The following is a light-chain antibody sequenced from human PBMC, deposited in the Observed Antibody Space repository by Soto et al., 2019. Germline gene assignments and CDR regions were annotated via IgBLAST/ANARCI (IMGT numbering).Light chain of an antibody. CDR1: QSISSW. Sequence: IQLTQSPSSLSASLGDRVTITCRASQSISSWLAWYQQKPGKAPKLLIYKASSLESGVPSRFSGSGSGTEFTLTISSLQPDDFATYYCHQYNSYSFGQGTKVDI. J-gene: IGKJ1*01. V-gene: IGKV1-5*03. CDR3: HQYNSYS. CDR2: KAS.